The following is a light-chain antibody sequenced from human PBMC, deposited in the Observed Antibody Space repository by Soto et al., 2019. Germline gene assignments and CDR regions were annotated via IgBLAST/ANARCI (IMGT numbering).Light chain of an antibody. Sequence: EIVMTQSPATLSVSPGERATLSCRASQSVSSNLAWYQQKPGQAPRLLIYGASTRATGIPARFSGSGSGTEFTLTISSLQSEDFPVYYCQHRRTFGQGTKVEIK. V-gene: IGKV3-15*01. CDR1: QSVSSN. CDR3: QHRRT. J-gene: IGKJ1*01. CDR2: GAS.